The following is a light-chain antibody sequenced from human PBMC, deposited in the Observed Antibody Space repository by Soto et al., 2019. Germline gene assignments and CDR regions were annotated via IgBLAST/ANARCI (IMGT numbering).Light chain of an antibody. CDR3: LLTYSDAVV. CDR1: TGTVTSGHF. Sequence: QAVVTQDPSLTVSPGGTVTLTCGSSTGTVTSGHFPYWFQQKPGQAPRALIYDVTKKHSWTPARFSGSLLGDKAALTLSGVQPEDEAEYYCLLTYSDAVVFGGGTKVTVL. V-gene: IGLV7-46*01. J-gene: IGLJ2*01. CDR2: DVT.